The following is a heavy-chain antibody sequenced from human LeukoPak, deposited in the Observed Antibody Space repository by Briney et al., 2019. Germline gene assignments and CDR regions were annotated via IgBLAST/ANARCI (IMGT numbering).Heavy chain of an antibody. CDR3: AKDHRDNYGSFFPY. D-gene: IGHD5-18*01. Sequence: PGGSLRLSCAASGFTFSSNGMHWVRQAPGKGLEWVAFIRYDGGNKYYGDSVKGRFTISRDNSQNTLFLQMSSLRVEDTAVYYCAKDHRDNYGSFFPYWGQGILVTVSS. J-gene: IGHJ4*02. V-gene: IGHV3-30*02. CDR1: GFTFSSNG. CDR2: IRYDGGNK.